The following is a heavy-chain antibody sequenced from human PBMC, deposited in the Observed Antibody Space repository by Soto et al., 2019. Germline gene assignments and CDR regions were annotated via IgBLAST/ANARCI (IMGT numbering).Heavy chain of an antibody. CDR1: GGSISSSSYY. CDR3: ASLLLWFGEFHFDY. J-gene: IGHJ4*02. Sequence: QLQLQESGPGLVKPSETLSLTCTVSGGSISSSSYYWGWIRQPPGKGLEWIGSIYYSGSTYYNPSLKSRVTISVDTSKNQFSLKLSSVTAADTAVYYCASLLLWFGEFHFDYWGQGTLVTVSS. CDR2: IYYSGST. V-gene: IGHV4-39*01. D-gene: IGHD3-10*01.